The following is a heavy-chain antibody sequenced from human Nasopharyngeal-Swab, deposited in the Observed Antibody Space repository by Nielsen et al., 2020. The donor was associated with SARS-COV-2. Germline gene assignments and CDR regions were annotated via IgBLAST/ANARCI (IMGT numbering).Heavy chain of an antibody. Sequence: WIRQPPGKGLEWIGEINHSGSTNYNPSLKSRVTISVDTSKNQFSPKLSSVTAADTAVYYCARQDYYDRGFDYWGQGTLVTVSS. J-gene: IGHJ4*02. CDR3: ARQDYYDRGFDY. CDR2: INHSGST. D-gene: IGHD3-22*01. V-gene: IGHV4-34*01.